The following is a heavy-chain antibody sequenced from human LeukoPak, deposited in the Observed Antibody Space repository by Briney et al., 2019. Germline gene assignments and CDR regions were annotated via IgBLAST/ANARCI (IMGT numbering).Heavy chain of an antibody. V-gene: IGHV3-23*01. J-gene: IGHJ6*02. D-gene: IGHD5-18*01. CDR1: GFTFSSYA. Sequence: GGSLRLSCAASGFTFSSYAMSWARQAPGKGLEWVPAISGSGGSTYYADSVKGRFTISRDNSKNTLYLQMNSLRAEDTAVYYCAKGGDTAMVLREYYYYGMDVWGQGTTVTVSS. CDR3: AKGGDTAMVLREYYYYGMDV. CDR2: ISGSGGST.